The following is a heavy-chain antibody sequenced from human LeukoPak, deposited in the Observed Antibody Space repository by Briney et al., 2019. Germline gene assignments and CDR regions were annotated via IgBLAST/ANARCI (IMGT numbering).Heavy chain of an antibody. Sequence: PGGSLRFSCAASGFTFSSYAMSWVRQAPGKGLEWVSAISGSGGSTYYADSVKGRFTISRDNSKNTLYLQMNSLRAEDTAVYYCAKKGYYGSGAYYFDYWGQGTLVTVSS. V-gene: IGHV3-23*01. CDR3: AKKGYYGSGAYYFDY. CDR1: GFTFSSYA. CDR2: ISGSGGST. J-gene: IGHJ4*02. D-gene: IGHD3-10*01.